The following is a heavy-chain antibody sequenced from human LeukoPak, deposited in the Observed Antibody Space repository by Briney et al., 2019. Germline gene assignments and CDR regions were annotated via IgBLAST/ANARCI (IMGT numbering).Heavy chain of an antibody. CDR2: INPNSGGT. J-gene: IGHJ4*02. CDR1: GYTFTGYY. D-gene: IGHD3-10*01. V-gene: IGHV1-2*02. Sequence: ASVKVSCKASGYTFTGYYMHWVRQAPGQGPEWMGWINPNSGGTNCAQKFQGRVTMTRDTSISTAYMELSRLRSDDTAVYYCARADYMVRGSNVSAYWGQGTLVTVSS. CDR3: ARADYMVRGSNVSAY.